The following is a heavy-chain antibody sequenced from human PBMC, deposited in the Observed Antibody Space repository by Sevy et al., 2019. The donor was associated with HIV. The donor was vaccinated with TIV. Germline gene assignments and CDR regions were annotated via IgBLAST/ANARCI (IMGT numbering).Heavy chain of an antibody. CDR3: ARNPPYCSSTSCHFDY. V-gene: IGHV6-1*01. J-gene: IGHJ4*02. Sequence: SETLSLTCAISGDSVSSNSAAWNWIRQSPSRGLEWLGRTYYRSMWYNDYAVSVKSRITINPDTSQNQFSLQLNSVTPEETAVYYCARNPPYCSSTSCHFDYWGQGTLVTVSS. D-gene: IGHD2-2*01. CDR1: GDSVSSNSAA. CDR2: TYYRSMWYN.